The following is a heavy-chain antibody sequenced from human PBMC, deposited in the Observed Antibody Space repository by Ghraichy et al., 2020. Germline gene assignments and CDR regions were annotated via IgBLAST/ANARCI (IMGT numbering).Heavy chain of an antibody. CDR2: MSGSGGRT. J-gene: IGHJ4*02. V-gene: IGHV3-23*01. CDR1: GFTFDECA. CDR3: VRWGDDWNYLFYLNH. D-gene: IGHD1-1*01. Sequence: GGSLRLSCAATGFTFDECAMSWVRQAPGKGLEWVAGMSGSGGRTSYADAVKGRITISRDNSKNTLFLQINNLRVEDTALYYCVRWGDDWNYLFYLNHWGQVFSFTVSS.